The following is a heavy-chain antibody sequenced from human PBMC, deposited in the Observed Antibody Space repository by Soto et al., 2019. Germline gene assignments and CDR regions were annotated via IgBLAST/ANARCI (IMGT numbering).Heavy chain of an antibody. D-gene: IGHD3-10*01. CDR1: GGSISSGGYY. CDR3: ARFSCFGEYYYYYYGMDV. Sequence: PSETLSLTCTVSGGSISSGGYYWSWIRQHPGKGLEWIGYIYYSGSTYYNPSLKSRVTISVDTSKNQFSLKLSSVTAADTAVYYCARFSCFGEYYYYYYGMDVWGQGTTVTVSS. V-gene: IGHV4-31*03. J-gene: IGHJ6*02. CDR2: IYYSGST.